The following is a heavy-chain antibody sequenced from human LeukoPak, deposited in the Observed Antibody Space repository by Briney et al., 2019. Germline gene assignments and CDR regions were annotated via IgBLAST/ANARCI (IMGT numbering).Heavy chain of an antibody. CDR3: ARGGGYCSSTSCQNSLDY. J-gene: IGHJ4*02. CDR2: IYIGGST. V-gene: IGHV3-53*05. Sequence: QPGGSLRLSCAASGFNVNNNYMNWVRQAPGEGLEWVSVIYIGGSTDYADSVKGRFTISRDNSKNTLYLQMNSLRAEDTAVYYCARGGGYCSSTSCQNSLDYWGQGTLVTVSS. CDR1: GFNVNNNY. D-gene: IGHD2-2*01.